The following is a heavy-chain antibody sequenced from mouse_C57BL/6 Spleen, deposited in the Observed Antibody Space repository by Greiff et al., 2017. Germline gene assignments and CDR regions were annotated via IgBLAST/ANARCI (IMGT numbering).Heavy chain of an antibody. CDR2: ISSGSNTI. D-gene: IGHD1-1*01. CDR3: ARRALLITTGVHCDY. Sequence: EVMLVESGGCLVKPGGSLKLSCAASGFTFSDYGLHWVRQAPEKGLEWVAYISSGSNTIYYAAPVTGRFTISRYHDRNTLFLQMTSLRSEDMAMYYCARRALLITTGVHCDYWGQGTTLTVSS. J-gene: IGHJ2*01. CDR1: GFTFSDYG. V-gene: IGHV5-17*01.